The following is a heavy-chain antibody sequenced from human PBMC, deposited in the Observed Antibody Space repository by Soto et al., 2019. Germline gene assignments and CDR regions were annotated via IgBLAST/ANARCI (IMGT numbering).Heavy chain of an antibody. CDR1: GGSISSYY. Sequence: QVQLQESGPGLVKPSETLSLTCTVSGGSISSYYWSWIRQPAGKGLEWIGRIYTSGSTNYNPSLKSRVTMSVDTSKNQFSLKLSSVTAADTAVYYCARDRVGYSSSWYAKHRSLFDPWGQGTLVTVSS. CDR2: IYTSGST. V-gene: IGHV4-4*07. CDR3: ARDRVGYSSSWYAKHRSLFDP. D-gene: IGHD6-13*01. J-gene: IGHJ5*02.